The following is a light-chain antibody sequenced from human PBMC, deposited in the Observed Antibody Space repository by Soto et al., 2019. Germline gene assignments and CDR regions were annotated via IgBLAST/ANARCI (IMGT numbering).Light chain of an antibody. V-gene: IGLV2-14*03. CDR1: SSDVGGYNY. J-gene: IGLJ1*01. Sequence: QSVLTQPASVSGSPGQSITISCTGTSSDVGGYNYVSWHQQHPGKAPKLMIYDVRNRPSGVSNRFSGSKSGNTASLTISGLQAEDEADYYCSSYTSSSNYVFGTGTKVTVL. CDR2: DVR. CDR3: SSYTSSSNYV.